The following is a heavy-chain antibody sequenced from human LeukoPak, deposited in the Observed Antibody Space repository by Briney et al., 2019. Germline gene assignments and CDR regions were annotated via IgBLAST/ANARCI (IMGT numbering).Heavy chain of an antibody. V-gene: IGHV3-13*01. D-gene: IGHD1-1*01. CDR2: IGTAGDT. J-gene: IGHJ3*02. CDR3: ARSTGIDAFDI. CDR1: GFTFSSYD. Sequence: GGSLRLSCAASGFTFSSYDMHWVRQATGKGLEWVSAIGTAGDTYYPGSVKGRFTISRENAKNSLYLQMNGLRAGDTAVYYCARSTGIDAFDIWGQGTMVTVSS.